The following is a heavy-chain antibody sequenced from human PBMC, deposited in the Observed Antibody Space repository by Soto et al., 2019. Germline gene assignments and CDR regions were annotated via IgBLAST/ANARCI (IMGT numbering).Heavy chain of an antibody. V-gene: IGHV4-59*08. CDR1: GGSISSYY. J-gene: IGHJ6*03. D-gene: IGHD3-10*01. Sequence: PSETLSLTCTVSGGSISSYYWSWIRQPPGKGLEWIGYIYYSGSTNYNPSLKSRVTISVDTSKNQFSLKLSSVTAADTAVYYCARWDRYYGSGSYGPSGYYYYYMDVWGKGTTVTVSS. CDR3: ARWDRYYGSGSYGPSGYYYYYMDV. CDR2: IYYSGST.